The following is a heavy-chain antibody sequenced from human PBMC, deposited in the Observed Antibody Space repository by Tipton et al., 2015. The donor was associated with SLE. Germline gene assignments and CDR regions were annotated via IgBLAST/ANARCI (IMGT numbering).Heavy chain of an antibody. CDR2: IFYSGST. D-gene: IGHD2-15*01. Sequence: TLSLTCTVSGGSISNYYWNWIRQPPGKGLEWIGYIFYSGSTNYNPSLKSRVIISVDTSKNQFSLKLKSVTAADSAVYYCARERYCSGASCYAPDYWGQGTLVTFSS. V-gene: IGHV4-59*01. J-gene: IGHJ4*02. CDR1: GGSISNYY. CDR3: ARERYCSGASCYAPDY.